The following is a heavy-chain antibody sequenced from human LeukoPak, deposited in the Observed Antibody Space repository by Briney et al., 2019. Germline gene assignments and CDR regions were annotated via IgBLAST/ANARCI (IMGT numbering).Heavy chain of an antibody. D-gene: IGHD6-19*01. CDR2: IIPIFGTA. CDR1: GGTFSSYA. Sequence: SVKVSCKASGGTFSSYAISWVRQAPGQGLEWMGGIIPIFGTANYAQKFQGRVTITADESTSTAYMELSSLRSEDTAVYYCARGPGGSSGWYRDWYFDLWGRGTLVTVSS. J-gene: IGHJ2*01. V-gene: IGHV1-69*01. CDR3: ARGPGGSSGWYRDWYFDL.